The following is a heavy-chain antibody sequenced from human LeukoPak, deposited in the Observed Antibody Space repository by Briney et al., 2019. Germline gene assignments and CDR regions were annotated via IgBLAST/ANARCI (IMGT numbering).Heavy chain of an antibody. Sequence: GGSLRLSCAASGFTFSSYWMTWVRQAPGKGLEWVSAISGSGSSTYYADSVKGRFTISRDNSKNTLYLQMNGLRAEDTAVYYCAKGRGATVVANFDYWGQGTLVTVSS. V-gene: IGHV3-23*01. CDR1: GFTFSSYW. J-gene: IGHJ4*02. CDR2: ISGSGSST. D-gene: IGHD4-23*01. CDR3: AKGRGATVVANFDY.